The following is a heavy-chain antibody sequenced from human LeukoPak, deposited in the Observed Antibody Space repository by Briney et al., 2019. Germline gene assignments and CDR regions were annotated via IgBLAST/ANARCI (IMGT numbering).Heavy chain of an antibody. CDR1: GFTFTTYW. J-gene: IGHJ4*02. CDR3: ARGAPYRDSDDY. D-gene: IGHD1-14*01. CDR2: INQDGSVK. V-gene: IGHV3-7*05. Sequence: GGSLRLSCAPSGFTFTTYWMTWVRQAPEKGREWVANINQDGSVKSSVGSVKGRFTISRDNAKNSLYLQMNSLRVEDTAVYFCARGAPYRDSDDYWGQGTLVTVSS.